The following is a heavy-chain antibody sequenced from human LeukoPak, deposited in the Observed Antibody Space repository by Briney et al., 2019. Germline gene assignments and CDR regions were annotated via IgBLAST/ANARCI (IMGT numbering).Heavy chain of an antibody. CDR2: ISSNGGST. Sequence: GGSLRLSCAASGFTFSSYAMHWVRQAPGKGLEYVSAISSNGGSTYYANSVKGRFTISRDNSKNTLYLQMSSLRAEDMAVYYCASNRVSSTSLDVGRSFDYWGQGTLVTVSS. CDR1: GFTFSSYA. CDR3: ASNRVSSTSLDVGRSFDY. V-gene: IGHV3-64*01. J-gene: IGHJ4*02. D-gene: IGHD2-2*01.